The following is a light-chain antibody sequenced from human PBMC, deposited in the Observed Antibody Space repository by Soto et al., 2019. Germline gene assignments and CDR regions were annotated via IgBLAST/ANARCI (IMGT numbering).Light chain of an antibody. Sequence: DIVTTQSPATLPVCPVESATLSCTASQSISTILAWYQQTPGQAPRLLIHGASNRATGLPARVSGSASGTEFTLTNSSQQSDDFATYYCQQYNSYSIFGQGTQLEIK. CDR3: QQYNSYSI. J-gene: IGKJ5*01. CDR2: GAS. CDR1: QSISTI. V-gene: IGKV3-15*01.